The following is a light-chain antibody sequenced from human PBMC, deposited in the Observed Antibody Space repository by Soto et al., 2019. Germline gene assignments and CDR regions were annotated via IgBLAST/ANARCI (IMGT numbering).Light chain of an antibody. CDR1: QSISSW. J-gene: IGKJ1*01. CDR3: QQYNSSPWT. V-gene: IGKV1-5*01. Sequence: DIQMTQSPSTLSASVGDRVTITCRASQSISSWWAWYQQKPGKAPNLLIYDAASLESGVPSRFSGSGSGREFTLTISSLQPDDFATYYCQQYNSSPWTFGQGTKVDIK. CDR2: DAA.